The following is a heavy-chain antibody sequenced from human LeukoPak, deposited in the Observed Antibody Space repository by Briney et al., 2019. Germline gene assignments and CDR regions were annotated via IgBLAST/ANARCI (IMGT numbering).Heavy chain of an antibody. V-gene: IGHV4-39*01. J-gene: IGHJ5*02. D-gene: IGHD5-18*01. CDR3: ARWIQLWSTYDP. CDR2: IYYSGST. CDR1: EXSISRSGDY. Sequence: SETLSLTCTVSEXSISRSGDYWGWIRQPPGKGLEWIGNIYYSGSTYYSSSLKSRVTISVDTYKKQFSLKLSSVTAADTAVYYCARWIQLWSTYDPWGQGTLVTVSS.